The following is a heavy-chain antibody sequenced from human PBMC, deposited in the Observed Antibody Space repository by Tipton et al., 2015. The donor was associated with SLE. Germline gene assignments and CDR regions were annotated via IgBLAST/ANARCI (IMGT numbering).Heavy chain of an antibody. J-gene: IGHJ6*03. CDR2: INHSGST. CDR1: GGSFSGYY. D-gene: IGHD6-19*01. CDR3: ARIGGAGALYYYYMDV. V-gene: IGHV4-34*01. Sequence: TLSLTCAVYGGSFSGYYWSWIRQPPGKGLEWIGEINHSGSTNYNPSLKSRVTISVDTSKNQFSLKMTSVTAADTAVYYCARIGGAGALYYYYMDVWGKGTTVTVSS.